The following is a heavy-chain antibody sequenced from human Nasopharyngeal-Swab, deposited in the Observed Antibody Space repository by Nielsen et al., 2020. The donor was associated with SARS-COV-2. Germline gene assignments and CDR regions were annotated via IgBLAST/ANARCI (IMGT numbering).Heavy chain of an antibody. V-gene: IGHV1-18*01. CDR3: ARDLDALDI. CDR2: VTGYNRNA. Sequence: ASVKVSCKTSGYTFVNYGINWVRQAPGQGLEWMGGVTGYNRNANYARNFQGRVTMTTDTSKNTAYLELRSLRSDDTAVYYCARDLDALDIWGQGTLVTVSS. J-gene: IGHJ3*02. CDR1: GYTFVNYG.